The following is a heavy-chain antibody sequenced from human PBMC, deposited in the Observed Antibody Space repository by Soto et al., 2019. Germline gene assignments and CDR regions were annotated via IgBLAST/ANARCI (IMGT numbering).Heavy chain of an antibody. Sequence: PGGSLRLSCAAAGFSFSHDWMTWVRQAPGKGLEWVGHISSRVHGATADYAAPVKGRFTISRDDSESTLYLEMNSLKTEDTGIYYCTTRGNYYYYYGIDAWGQGTTVTVSS. D-gene: IGHD3-10*01. J-gene: IGHJ6*02. V-gene: IGHV3-15*01. CDR3: TTRGNYYYYYGIDA. CDR1: GFSFSHDW. CDR2: ISSRVHGATA.